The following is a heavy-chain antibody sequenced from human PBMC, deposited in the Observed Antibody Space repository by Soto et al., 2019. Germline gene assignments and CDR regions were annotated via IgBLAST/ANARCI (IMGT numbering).Heavy chain of an antibody. J-gene: IGHJ6*02. D-gene: IGHD3-10*01. CDR1: GGTFSSYA. V-gene: IGHV1-69*13. CDR3: ARGFGSGSYYSEGTHRQYYYGMDV. Sequence: SVKVSCKASGGTFSSYAISWVRQAPGQGLEWMGGIIPIFGTANYAQKFQGRVTITADESTSTAYMELSSLRSEDTAVYYCARGFGSGSYYSEGTHRQYYYGMDVWGQGTTVTVSS. CDR2: IIPIFGTA.